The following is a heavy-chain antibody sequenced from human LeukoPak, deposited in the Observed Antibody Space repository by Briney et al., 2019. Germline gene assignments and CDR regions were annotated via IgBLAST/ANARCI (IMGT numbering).Heavy chain of an antibody. D-gene: IGHD3-16*01. CDR2: INSNTGAT. Sequence: ASVKVSCKASGFTFTDYYMHWARQAPGQGLEWMAWINSNTGATNYAQNFQGRVTMTRDTSISTAYMDLSRLTSDDTAMYYCVRDVTRGGFWGQGTLVTVSS. V-gene: IGHV1-2*02. CDR3: VRDVTRGGF. CDR1: GFTFTDYY. J-gene: IGHJ4*02.